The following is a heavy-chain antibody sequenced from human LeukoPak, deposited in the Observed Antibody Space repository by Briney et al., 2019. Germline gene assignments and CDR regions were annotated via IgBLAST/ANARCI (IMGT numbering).Heavy chain of an antibody. D-gene: IGHD1-14*01. CDR2: IYYSGST. CDR1: GGSISSYY. Sequence: PSETLSLTCTVSGGSISSYYRSWIRQPPGKGLEWIGYIYYSGSTNYNPSLKSRVTISVDTSKNQFSLKLSSVTAADTAVYYCERTEDWFDPWGQGTLVTVSS. V-gene: IGHV4-59*01. CDR3: ERTEDWFDP. J-gene: IGHJ5*02.